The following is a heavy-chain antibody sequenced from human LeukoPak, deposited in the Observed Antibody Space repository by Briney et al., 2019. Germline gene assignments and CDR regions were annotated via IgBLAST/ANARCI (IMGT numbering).Heavy chain of an antibody. Sequence: SETLSLTCTVSGGSISSYYWSWIRQPPGKGLEWIGYIYYSGSTNYNPSLKSRVTISIDTSKSQFSLKVSSVTAADTAEYYCARHGTAGTNLNWFDPWGQGTLVTVSS. CDR3: ARHGTAGTNLNWFDP. V-gene: IGHV4-59*01. CDR2: IYYSGST. CDR1: GGSISSYY. J-gene: IGHJ5*02. D-gene: IGHD1-1*01.